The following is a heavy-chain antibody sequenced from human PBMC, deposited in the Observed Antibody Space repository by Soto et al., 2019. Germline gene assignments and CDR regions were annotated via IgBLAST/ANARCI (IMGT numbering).Heavy chain of an antibody. D-gene: IGHD3-10*01. V-gene: IGHV4-30-4*01. CDR2: IYYSGST. CDR3: ARARYYGSGTYYNFYYGMDV. J-gene: IGHJ6*02. CDR1: AGSISSGDYY. Sequence: KTSETLSLTCTVSAGSISSGDYYWRWVLQPPGKGLEWIGNIYYSGSTYYNPSLRSRVTISLDTSKSQFSLRLSSVTAADTAVYYCARARYYGSGTYYNFYYGMDVWGQRTTVTVSS.